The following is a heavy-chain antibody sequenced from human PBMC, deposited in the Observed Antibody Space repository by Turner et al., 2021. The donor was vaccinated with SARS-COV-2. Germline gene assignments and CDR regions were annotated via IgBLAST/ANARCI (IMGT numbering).Heavy chain of an antibody. CDR3: ARAKFRGLISWFDP. J-gene: IGHJ5*02. V-gene: IGHV3-13*04. CDR2: VGTAGDT. Sequence: EVQLVESGRGLVQPGGSLRLSCAASGFTFSNYDMHWVRQATGKGLEWVSAVGTAGDTYYPGSVKGRFTISRENGKNSLYLQMNSLRAGDTAVYYCARAKFRGLISWFDPWGQGTLVTVSS. CDR1: GFTFSNYD. D-gene: IGHD3-10*01.